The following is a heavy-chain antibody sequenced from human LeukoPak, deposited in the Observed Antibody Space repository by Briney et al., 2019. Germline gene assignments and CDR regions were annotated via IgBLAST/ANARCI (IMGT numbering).Heavy chain of an antibody. J-gene: IGHJ4*02. CDR1: GYTFTSYG. CDR2: ISAYNGNT. Sequence: VASVTLSCKASGYTFTSYGICWVRQAPGQGLEWMGCISAYNGNTNYAQKLQGRVTMTTDTSTSTAYMELRSLRSDDTAVYYCARTGIVGATSFYYWGQGTLVTVSS. V-gene: IGHV1-18*01. CDR3: ARTGIVGATSFYY. D-gene: IGHD1-26*01.